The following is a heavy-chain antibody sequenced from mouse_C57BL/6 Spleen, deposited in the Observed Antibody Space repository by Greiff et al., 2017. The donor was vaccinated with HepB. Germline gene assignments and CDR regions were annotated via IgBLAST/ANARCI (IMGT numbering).Heavy chain of an antibody. CDR3: TRGQNAMDY. Sequence: QVQLKESGAELVRPGASVTLSCKASGYTFTDYEMHWVKQTPVHGLEWIGAIDPETGGTAYNQKFKGKAILTADKSSSTAYMELRSLTSEDSAVYYCTRGQNAMDYWGQGTSVTVSS. V-gene: IGHV1-15*01. CDR1: GYTFTDYE. D-gene: IGHD3-3*01. CDR2: IDPETGGT. J-gene: IGHJ4*01.